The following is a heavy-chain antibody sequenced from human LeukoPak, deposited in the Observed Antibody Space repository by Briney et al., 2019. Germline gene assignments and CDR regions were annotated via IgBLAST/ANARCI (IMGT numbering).Heavy chain of an antibody. CDR1: GYTFTSYD. J-gene: IGHJ4*02. Sequence: GASVNVSCKASGYTFTSYDINWVRQATGQGLEWMGWMNPNSGNTAYAKKFQGRLTMTRNTSINTPYMELRRLRSEDTAVYYCARGRDCCTHGVCYMYFDCWGQGTLVTVSS. D-gene: IGHD2-8*01. CDR3: ARGRDCCTHGVCYMYFDC. V-gene: IGHV1-8*01. CDR2: MNPNSGNT.